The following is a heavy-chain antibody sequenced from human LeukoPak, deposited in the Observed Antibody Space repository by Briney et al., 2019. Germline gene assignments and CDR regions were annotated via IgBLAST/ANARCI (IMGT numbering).Heavy chain of an antibody. V-gene: IGHV1-69*13. CDR3: ARSGGLHLYYFDY. D-gene: IGHD5-24*01. CDR2: IIPIFGTA. Sequence: ASAKVSCKASGGTFSSYAISWVRQTPGQGLEWMGGIIPIFGTANYAQKFQGRVTITADESTSTAYMELSSLRSEDTAVYYCARSGGLHLYYFDYWGQGTLVTVSS. J-gene: IGHJ4*02. CDR1: GGTFSSYA.